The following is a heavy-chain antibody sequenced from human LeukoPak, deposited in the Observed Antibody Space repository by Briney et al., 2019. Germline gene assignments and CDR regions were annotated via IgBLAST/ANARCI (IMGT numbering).Heavy chain of an antibody. D-gene: IGHD3-22*01. CDR3: ARKAPSDYYDSSGYYPEYYFDY. V-gene: IGHV4-34*01. Sequence: PSETLSLTCAVYGGSFSGYYWSWIRQPPGKGLEWIGEINHSGSTNYNPSLKSRVTISVDTSKNQFSLKLSSVTAADTAVYYCARKAPSDYYDSSGYYPEYYFDYWGQGTLVTVSS. CDR1: GGSFSGYY. J-gene: IGHJ4*02. CDR2: INHSGST.